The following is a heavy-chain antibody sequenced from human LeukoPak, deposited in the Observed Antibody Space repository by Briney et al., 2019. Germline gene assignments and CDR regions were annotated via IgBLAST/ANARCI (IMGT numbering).Heavy chain of an antibody. J-gene: IGHJ5*02. V-gene: IGHV3-23*01. Sequence: GGSLRLSCAASGFTFSSIAMTWVRQAPGKGLEWVSTIRSNGGTTYNAESVKGRFTISRDNSKNTVYLELNSLRVEDTAIHYCAKGQELDDGVFDAWGQGTLVTVSS. CDR3: AKGQELDDGVFDA. CDR2: IRSNGGTT. D-gene: IGHD1-1*01. CDR1: GFTFSSIA.